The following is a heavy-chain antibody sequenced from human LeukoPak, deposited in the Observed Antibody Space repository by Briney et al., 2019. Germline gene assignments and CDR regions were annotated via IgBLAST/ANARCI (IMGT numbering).Heavy chain of an antibody. CDR2: IYHSGST. Sequence: PSGTLSLTCAVSGGSISSSNWWSWVRLPPGKGLEWIGEIYHSGSTNYNPSLKSRVTISVDKSKNQFSLKLSSVTAADTAVYYCARVVLWWGSGGYGMDVWGQGTTVTVSS. CDR3: ARVVLWWGSGGYGMDV. D-gene: IGHD2-21*01. CDR1: GGSISSSNW. V-gene: IGHV4-4*02. J-gene: IGHJ6*02.